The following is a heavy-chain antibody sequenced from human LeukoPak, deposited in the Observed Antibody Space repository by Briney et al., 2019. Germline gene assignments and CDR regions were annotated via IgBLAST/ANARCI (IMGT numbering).Heavy chain of an antibody. V-gene: IGHV3-21*01. CDR1: GFTFSSYS. CDR2: ISSSTSYI. CDR3: ARDSGGAMDV. Sequence: GGSLRLSCAASGFTFSSYSMNWVRQAPGKGLEWVSSISSSTSYIYYADSVKGRFTISRDNAKNSLYLQMNSLRAEDTAVYYCARDSGGAMDVWGKGTTVTVSS. D-gene: IGHD3-10*01. J-gene: IGHJ6*03.